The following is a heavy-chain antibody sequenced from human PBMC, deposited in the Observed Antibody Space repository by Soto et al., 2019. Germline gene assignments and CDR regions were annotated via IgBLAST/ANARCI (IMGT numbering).Heavy chain of an antibody. CDR3: ARGHGGGDFDY. J-gene: IGHJ4*02. Sequence: EVQLVESGGGFIQPGGSLRLSCAASGFTFSSYDIHWVRQATGKGLEWVSAIGTAGDTYYAGSVKGRFAISRENAKNSLYLQMNSLRAEDTAVYYWARGHGGGDFDYWGQGTQVTASS. V-gene: IGHV3-13*01. D-gene: IGHD3-16*01. CDR2: IGTAGDT. CDR1: GFTFSSYD.